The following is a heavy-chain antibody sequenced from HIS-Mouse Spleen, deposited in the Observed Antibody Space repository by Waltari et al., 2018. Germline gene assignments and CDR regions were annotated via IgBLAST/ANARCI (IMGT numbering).Heavy chain of an antibody. CDR3: AREIPYSSSWYDWYFDL. J-gene: IGHJ2*01. V-gene: IGHV4-39*07. D-gene: IGHD6-13*01. CDR2: IYYSGST. CDR1: GGSISSSSYS. Sequence: QLQLQESGPGLVKPSESLSLTCTVSGGSISSSSYSWCWFRQPPGKGLEWIGSIYYSGSTYYNPSLKSRVTISVDTSKNQFSLKLSSVTAADTAVYYCAREIPYSSSWYDWYFDLWGRGTLVTVSS.